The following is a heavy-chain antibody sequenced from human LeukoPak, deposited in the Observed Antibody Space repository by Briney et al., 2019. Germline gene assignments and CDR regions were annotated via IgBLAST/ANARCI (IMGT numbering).Heavy chain of an antibody. J-gene: IGHJ4*02. CDR1: GDTFSSYA. CDR3: AREEMATPGSHY. Sequence: GASVKVSCKASGDTFSSYAISWVRQAPGQGLEWMGGIIPMFGTTNYAQKFQGRVTITADESTSTAYMELSSLRSEDTAVYYCAREEMATPGSHYWGQGTLVTVSS. CDR2: IIPMFGTT. V-gene: IGHV1-69*01. D-gene: IGHD5-24*01.